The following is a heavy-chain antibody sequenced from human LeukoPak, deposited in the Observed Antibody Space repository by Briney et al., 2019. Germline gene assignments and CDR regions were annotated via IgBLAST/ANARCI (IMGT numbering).Heavy chain of an antibody. Sequence: GGSLRLSCAASGFTFSSYAMSWVRQAPGKGLEWASYISSSSSSIYYADSLKGRFTISRDNANNSLYLQMNSLRAEDTAVYYCARATVAGRGAFDIWGQGTMVTVSS. J-gene: IGHJ3*02. D-gene: IGHD6-19*01. CDR2: ISSSSSSI. CDR1: GFTFSSYA. CDR3: ARATVAGRGAFDI. V-gene: IGHV3-48*04.